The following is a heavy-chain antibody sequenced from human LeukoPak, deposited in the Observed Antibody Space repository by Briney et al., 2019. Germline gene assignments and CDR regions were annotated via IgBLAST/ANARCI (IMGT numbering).Heavy chain of an antibody. Sequence: GGSLRLSCAASGFTFSSYSMNWVRQAPGKGLEWVSSISSSSSYIYYGDSVKGRFTISRDNAKNSLYLQMNSLRAEDTAVYYCARDRTSHPDNWFDPWGQGTLVTVSS. CDR1: GFTFSSYS. J-gene: IGHJ5*02. CDR2: ISSSSSYI. CDR3: ARDRTSHPDNWFDP. D-gene: IGHD2-2*01. V-gene: IGHV3-21*01.